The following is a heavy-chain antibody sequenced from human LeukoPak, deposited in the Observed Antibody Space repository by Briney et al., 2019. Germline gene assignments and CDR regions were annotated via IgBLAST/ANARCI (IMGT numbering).Heavy chain of an antibody. J-gene: IGHJ6*03. Sequence: ASVKVSCKASGYTFTSYGISWVRQAPGQGLEWMGWISAYNGNTNYAQKLQGRVTMTTDTSTSTAYMELRSLRSDDTAVCYCARVPPFGSSWPHYYYYYMDVWGKGTTVTVSS. V-gene: IGHV1-18*01. CDR2: ISAYNGNT. CDR3: ARVPPFGSSWPHYYYYYMDV. D-gene: IGHD6-13*01. CDR1: GYTFTSYG.